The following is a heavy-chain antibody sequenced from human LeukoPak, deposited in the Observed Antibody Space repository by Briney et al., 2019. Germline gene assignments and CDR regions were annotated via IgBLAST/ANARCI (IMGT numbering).Heavy chain of an antibody. CDR3: TRMTTGHDY. D-gene: IGHD4-17*01. CDR1: GVSFDDYY. J-gene: IGHJ4*02. V-gene: IGHV4-34*01. CDR2: INHSGYT. Sequence: SETLSLTCAVSGVSFDDYYWSWVRQTPGKGLEWLGEINHSGYTNDSPSLKSRVTLSIDTSNKQLSLNLRSVTVADAGIYYCTRMTTGHDYWGQGTLVTVSS.